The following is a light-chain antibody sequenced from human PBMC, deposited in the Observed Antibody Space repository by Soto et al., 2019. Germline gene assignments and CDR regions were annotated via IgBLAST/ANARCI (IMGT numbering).Light chain of an antibody. CDR1: QSLSNTY. CDR3: HHDFDFPLT. CDR2: GAS. Sequence: EIVMTQSPVTLSLSPGDRATLSCRASQSLSNTYISWYQQKPGQAPRLLIYGASTRASGIPARFSGSGSGTDFTLTISSLQPEDFAIYYCHHDFDFPLTFGGGTKVEIK. J-gene: IGKJ4*01. V-gene: IGKV3D-7*01.